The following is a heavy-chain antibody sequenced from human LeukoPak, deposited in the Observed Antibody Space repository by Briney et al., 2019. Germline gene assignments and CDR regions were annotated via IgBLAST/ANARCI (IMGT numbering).Heavy chain of an antibody. Sequence: GGSLRLSCAASGFTFDDYAMHWVRQAPGKGLEGVSGISWNSGSIGYADSVKGRFTISRDNAKNSLYLQMNSLRAEDTALYYCAKDMLGRGRFLEWLLYYYFDYWGQGTLVTVSS. D-gene: IGHD3-3*01. V-gene: IGHV3-9*01. CDR1: GFTFDDYA. CDR2: ISWNSGSI. CDR3: AKDMLGRGRFLEWLLYYYFDY. J-gene: IGHJ4*02.